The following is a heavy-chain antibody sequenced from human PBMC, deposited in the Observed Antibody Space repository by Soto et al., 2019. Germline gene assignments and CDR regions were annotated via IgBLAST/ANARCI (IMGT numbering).Heavy chain of an antibody. J-gene: IGHJ5*02. V-gene: IGHV4-30-2*01. D-gene: IGHD3-10*01. CDR1: GGSISSGGYF. CDR3: ARGLGP. Sequence: QLQLQESGSGLVKPSQTLSLTCVVSGGSISSGGYFWSWIRQPPGKGLEWIGYIYHSGSTYYNPPLTSRVPRSVARSKNPCSLKLSSGTAADTAVYYCARGLGPWGQGTLVTVSS. CDR2: IYHSGST.